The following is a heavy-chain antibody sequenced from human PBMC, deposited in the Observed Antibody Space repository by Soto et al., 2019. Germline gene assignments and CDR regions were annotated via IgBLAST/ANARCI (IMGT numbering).Heavy chain of an antibody. CDR3: AKTLPKSGSAPYYFTLDV. J-gene: IGHJ6*02. CDR2: ISDSGTNT. Sequence: RLSCAAFGFTFSSYALSWVRQAPETGLEWVSAISDSGTNTYYADSVKGRFTISRDDSKNTLFLQMNSLRAEDTAIYYCAKTLPKSGSAPYYFTLDVWGQGTPVTVYS. D-gene: IGHD1-26*01. V-gene: IGHV3-23*01. CDR1: GFTFSSYA.